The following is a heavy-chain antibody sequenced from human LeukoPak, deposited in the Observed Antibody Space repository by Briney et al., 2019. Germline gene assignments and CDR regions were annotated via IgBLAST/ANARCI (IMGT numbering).Heavy chain of an antibody. Sequence: ASETLSLTCTVSGGSISSYYWSWIRQPPGKGLEGIGYIYYSGSTNYNPSLKSRDTISVGTSKNQFSLKLSSVTAADTAVYYCARDVRYSSRPYYFDYWGQGTLVTVSS. CDR2: IYYSGST. J-gene: IGHJ4*02. D-gene: IGHD6-13*01. CDR1: GGSISSYY. CDR3: ARDVRYSSRPYYFDY. V-gene: IGHV4-59*01.